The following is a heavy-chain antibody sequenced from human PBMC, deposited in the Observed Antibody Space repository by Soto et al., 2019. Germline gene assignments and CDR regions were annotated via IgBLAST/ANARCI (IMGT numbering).Heavy chain of an antibody. CDR2: IYSGGST. V-gene: IGHV3-53*01. D-gene: IGHD1-7*01. J-gene: IGHJ4*02. CDR3: AALSYNWNYTASDY. Sequence: GGSLRLSCAASGFTVSSNYMSWVRQAPGKGLEWVSVIYSGGSTYYADSVKGRFTISRDNSKNTLYLQMNSLRAEDTAVYYCAALSYNWNYTASDYWGQGTLVTVSS. CDR1: GFTVSSNY.